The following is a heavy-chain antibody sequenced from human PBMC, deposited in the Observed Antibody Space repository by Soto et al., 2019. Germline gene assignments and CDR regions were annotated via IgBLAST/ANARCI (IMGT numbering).Heavy chain of an antibody. J-gene: IGHJ4*02. CDR2: INHSGST. V-gene: IGHV4-34*01. CDR3: ARGVSSCNPYYFDY. CDR1: GGSFSGYY. D-gene: IGHD6-13*01. Sequence: PSETLSLTCAVYGGSFSGYYWSWIRQPPGKGLEWIGEINHSGSTNYNPSLKSRVTISVDTSKNQFSLKLSSVTAADTAVYYCARGVSSCNPYYFDYWGQGTLVTVSS.